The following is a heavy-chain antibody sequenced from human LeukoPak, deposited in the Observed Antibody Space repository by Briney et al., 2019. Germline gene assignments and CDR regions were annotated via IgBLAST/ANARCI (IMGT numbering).Heavy chain of an antibody. CDR1: GFTFSGSA. Sequence: GGSLRLSCAASGFTFSGSAMHWVRQVSGKGLEWVGRIGSKANSYATAYVASVRGRFTISRDDSKNTAYLQMNSLKTEDTAVYYCARYYYGSGSYYDYWGQGTLVTVSS. J-gene: IGHJ4*02. CDR2: IGSKANSYAT. V-gene: IGHV3-73*01. D-gene: IGHD3-10*01. CDR3: ARYYYGSGSYYDY.